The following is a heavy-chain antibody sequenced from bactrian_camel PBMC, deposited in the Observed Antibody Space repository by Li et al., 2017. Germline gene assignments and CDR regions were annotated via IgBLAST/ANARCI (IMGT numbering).Heavy chain of an antibody. Sequence: QLVESGGGSVQAGGSLRLSCAASLHTYSGNCMGWFRQAPGKGLEWVAGINGGGGTTYYADSVRGRFTISRDNAKNTVYLQMDSLKPEGTAMYYCATDIVYWGQGTQVTVS. CDR1: LHTYSGNC. J-gene: IGHJ4*01. CDR2: INGGGGTT. CDR3: ATDIVY. V-gene: IGHV3S25*01.